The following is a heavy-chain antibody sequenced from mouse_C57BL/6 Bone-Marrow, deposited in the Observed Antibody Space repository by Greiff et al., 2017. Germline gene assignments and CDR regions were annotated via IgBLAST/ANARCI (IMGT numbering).Heavy chain of an antibody. V-gene: IGHV1-61*01. CDR1: GYTFTSYW. CDR3: ARSNYVSYYAMDY. CDR2: IYPSDGET. D-gene: IGHD2-5*01. Sequence: QVQLQQPGAELVRPGSSVKLSCKASGYTFTSYWMDWVKQRPGQGLEWIGNIYPSDGETHYNQKFKDKATLTVDKSSSTAYMQLSSLTSEDSAVYYCARSNYVSYYAMDYWGQGTSVTVSS. J-gene: IGHJ4*01.